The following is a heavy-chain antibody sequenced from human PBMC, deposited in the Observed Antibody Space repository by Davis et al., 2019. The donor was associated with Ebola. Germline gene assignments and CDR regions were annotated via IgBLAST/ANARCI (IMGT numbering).Heavy chain of an antibody. Sequence: ASVKVSCKASGYTFTSYDINWVRQATGQGLEWMGWMNPNSGNTGYAQKFQGRVTMNRNTSISTAYMELSSLRSEDTAVYYCARAPYYDFWSGYYVYYYYGMDVWGQGTTVTVSS. CDR3: ARAPYYDFWSGYYVYYYYGMDV. J-gene: IGHJ6*02. CDR1: GYTFTSYD. CDR2: MNPNSGNT. V-gene: IGHV1-8*01. D-gene: IGHD3-3*01.